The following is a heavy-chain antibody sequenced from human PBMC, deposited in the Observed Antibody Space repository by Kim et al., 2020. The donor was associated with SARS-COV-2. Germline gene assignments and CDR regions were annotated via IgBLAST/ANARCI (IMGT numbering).Heavy chain of an antibody. J-gene: IGHJ6*02. CDR3: ARGVGWGVASYYYGVDV. CDR2: IFHSGST. V-gene: IGHV4-59*01. D-gene: IGHD3-10*01. Sequence: SETLSLTCTVSGGSISNYYWSWIRQPPGKGLEWIGYIFHSGSTDYNPSLKSRVTISLDTSNNQFSLKLSSVTAADTAVYYCARGVGWGVASYYYGVDVWGQGTTVTVSS. CDR1: GGSISNYY.